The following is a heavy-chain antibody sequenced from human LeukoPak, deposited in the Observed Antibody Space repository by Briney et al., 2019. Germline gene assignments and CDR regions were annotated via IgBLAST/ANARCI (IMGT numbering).Heavy chain of an antibody. J-gene: IGHJ4*02. CDR3: ARDDGITGTTYDY. CDR2: IVPILGIA. D-gene: IGHD1-7*01. V-gene: IGHV1-69*04. CDR1: GGTFSSYT. Sequence: SVKVSCKASGGTFSSYTISWVRQAPGQGLEWMGRIVPILGIANYAQKFQGRVTITADKSTSTAYMELSSLRSEDTAVYYCARDDGITGTTYDYWGQGTLVTVSS.